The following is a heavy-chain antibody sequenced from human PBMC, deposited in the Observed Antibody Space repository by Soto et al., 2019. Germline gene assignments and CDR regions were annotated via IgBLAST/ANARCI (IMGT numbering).Heavy chain of an antibody. CDR3: ARDGRKQLWVEGLNAMDV. J-gene: IGHJ6*02. D-gene: IGHD5-18*01. Sequence: SETLSLTCAVYVGSFSGYYWSWIRQPPGKGLEWIGEINHSGSTNYNPSLKSRVTITTDTSTSTAYMELRSLRSDDTAMYYCARDGRKQLWVEGLNAMDVWGHGTTVTVS. CDR1: VGSFSGYY. CDR2: INHSGST. V-gene: IGHV4-34*01.